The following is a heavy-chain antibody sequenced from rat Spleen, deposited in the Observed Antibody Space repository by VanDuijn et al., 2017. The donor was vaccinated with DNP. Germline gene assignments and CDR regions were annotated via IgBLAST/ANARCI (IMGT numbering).Heavy chain of an antibody. CDR3: AKAGGYSPWYFDY. Sequence: EVQLVESGGDLVRPGRSLKLSCVASGFTFSSYWMYWIRQAPGKGLEWVASINTDGGRTYYPDSVKGRFTISRDNAKSTLYLQMDSLRSEETATYYCAKAGGYSPWYFDYWGQGVMVTVSS. V-gene: IGHV5-58*01. CDR2: INTDGGRT. D-gene: IGHD1-11*01. CDR1: GFTFSSYW. J-gene: IGHJ2*01.